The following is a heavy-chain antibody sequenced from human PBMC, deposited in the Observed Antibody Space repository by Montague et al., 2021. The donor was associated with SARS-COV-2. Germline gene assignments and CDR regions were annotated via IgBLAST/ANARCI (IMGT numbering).Heavy chain of an antibody. CDR2: TNYRSKWTS. V-gene: IGHV6-1*01. Sequence: CAISGDSVWINTAAWNWIRQSPSGGLEWLGRTNYRSKWTSDCATSVEGRISIDPDTSKNQFFLHLRSVTPEDTGVYYCVRDTGSAQAGFDAWGQGTLVTVSS. J-gene: IGHJ4*02. CDR1: GDSVWINTAA. D-gene: IGHD4-17*01. CDR3: VRDTGSAQAGFDA.